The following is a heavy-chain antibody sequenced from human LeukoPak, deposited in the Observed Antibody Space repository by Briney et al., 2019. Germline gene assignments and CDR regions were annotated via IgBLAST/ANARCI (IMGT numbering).Heavy chain of an antibody. D-gene: IGHD3-10*01. CDR1: GGSISSGGYY. CDR2: IYYSGST. CDR3: ARLYYYGSGSPYGMDV. V-gene: IGHV4-31*03. Sequence: NPSQTLSLTCTVSGGSISSGGYYWSWIRQHPGKGLEWIGYIYYSGSTYYNPSLKSRVTISVDTSKNQFSLKLSSVTAADTAVYYCARLYYYGSGSPYGMDVWGQGTTVTVSS. J-gene: IGHJ6*02.